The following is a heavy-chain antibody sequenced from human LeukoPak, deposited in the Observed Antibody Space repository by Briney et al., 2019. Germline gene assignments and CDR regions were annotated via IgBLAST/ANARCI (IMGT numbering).Heavy chain of an antibody. Sequence: GGSLRLSCAASGFTFGIYSMTWARQAPGKGLEWVSYISSSSSTISYADSVKGRFTISRDNAENSLFLQMNSLRAEDTAVYYCARAGDFSFKDWGQGTLVTVSS. CDR3: ARAGDFSFKD. CDR1: GFTFGIYS. D-gene: IGHD3-3*01. J-gene: IGHJ4*02. CDR2: ISSSSSTI. V-gene: IGHV3-48*01.